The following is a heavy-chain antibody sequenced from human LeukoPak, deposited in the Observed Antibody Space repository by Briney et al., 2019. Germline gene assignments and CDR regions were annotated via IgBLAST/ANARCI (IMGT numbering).Heavy chain of an antibody. CDR3: ARGLTVTTIWYFDL. Sequence: GASVKVSCKVSGYTLTELSMHWVRQAPGKGLEWMGGFDPEDGETIYAQKFQGRVTMTRNTSISTAYMELSSLRSEDTAVYYCARGLTVTTIWYFDLWGRGTLVTVSS. CDR1: GYTLTELS. J-gene: IGHJ2*01. D-gene: IGHD4-17*01. CDR2: FDPEDGET. V-gene: IGHV1-24*01.